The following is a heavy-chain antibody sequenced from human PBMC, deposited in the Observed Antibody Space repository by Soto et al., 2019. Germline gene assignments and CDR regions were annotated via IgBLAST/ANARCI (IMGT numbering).Heavy chain of an antibody. V-gene: IGHV4-61*01. Sequence: QAQLQESGPGPVKPSETLSLTCTVSGGSVSGGTHYWSWIRQPPGKGLEWIGYIYNSGSTNYNPSLKSRVTISVDTSKNQFSLTLSYVTAADAAVYYCARGYRTSWYWFDLGGRGTLVTVSS. CDR1: GGSVSGGTHY. CDR3: ARGYRTSWYWFDL. CDR2: IYNSGST. J-gene: IGHJ2*01. D-gene: IGHD6-13*01.